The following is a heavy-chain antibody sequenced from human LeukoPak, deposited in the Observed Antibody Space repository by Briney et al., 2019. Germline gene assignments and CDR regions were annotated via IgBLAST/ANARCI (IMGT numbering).Heavy chain of an antibody. Sequence: PGGSLRLSCAASGFTFSSYAMHWVRQAPGKGLEWVSGISWNSGSIGYADSVKGRFTISRDNAKNSLYLQMNSLRAEDTALYYCAEAQSTNYFDYWGQGTLVTVSS. CDR2: ISWNSGSI. CDR1: GFTFSSYA. V-gene: IGHV3-9*01. J-gene: IGHJ4*02. CDR3: AEAQSTNYFDY.